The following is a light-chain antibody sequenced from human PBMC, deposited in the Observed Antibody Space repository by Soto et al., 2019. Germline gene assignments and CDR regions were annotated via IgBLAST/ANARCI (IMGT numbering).Light chain of an antibody. J-gene: IGKJ3*01. CDR2: GAS. V-gene: IGKV3-20*01. Sequence: EIVLTQSPGTLSLSPGERATLSCRASLSVSSSYLAWYQQKPGQAPRLLIYGASSRATGIPDRFSGSGSGTDFTITISRLEPEDFAVYYCQKYGSSPLFTFGPGTKVDI. CDR1: LSVSSSY. CDR3: QKYGSSPLFT.